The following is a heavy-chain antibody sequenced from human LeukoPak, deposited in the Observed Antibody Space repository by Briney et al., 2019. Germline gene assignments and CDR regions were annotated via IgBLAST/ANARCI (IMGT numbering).Heavy chain of an antibody. D-gene: IGHD3-22*01. V-gene: IGHV3-7*01. CDR1: GFTFSRYW. CDR3: AKVGIDRSDPGRWNYYLDY. J-gene: IGHJ4*02. CDR2: IKEDGSEK. Sequence: GGSLRLSCAASGFTFSRYWMSWVRQAPGKGLEWVANIKEDGSEKYSVDSVKGRFTISRDNTKNSLFLEVNSLRAEDTAMYYCAKVGIDRSDPGRWNYYLDYWGQGALVTVSS.